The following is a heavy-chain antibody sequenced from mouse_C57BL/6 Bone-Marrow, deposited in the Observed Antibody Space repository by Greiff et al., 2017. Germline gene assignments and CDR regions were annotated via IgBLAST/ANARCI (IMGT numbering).Heavy chain of an antibody. CDR2: IDPSDSYT. CDR3: ARGIPYYYGSSRYAMDY. D-gene: IGHD1-1*01. CDR1: GYTFTSYW. V-gene: IGHV1-69*01. J-gene: IGHJ4*01. Sequence: QVQLQQPGAELVMPGASVKLSCKASGYTFTSYWMHWVKQRPGQGLEWIGEIDPSDSYTNYNQKFKGKSTLTVDKSSSTAYMHLSSLTSEDSAVYYCARGIPYYYGSSRYAMDYWGQGTSVTVSS.